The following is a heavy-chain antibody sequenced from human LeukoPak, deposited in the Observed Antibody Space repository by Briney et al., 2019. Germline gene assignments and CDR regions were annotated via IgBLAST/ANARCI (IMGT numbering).Heavy chain of an antibody. J-gene: IGHJ6*04. CDR3: ARVRVSGYCSSTSCYVNYYYGMDV. D-gene: IGHD2-2*01. V-gene: IGHV4-61*02. CDR1: GGSISSGSYY. Sequence: SQTLSLTCTVSGGSISSGSYYWSWIRQPAGKGLEWIGRIYTSGSTNYNPSLKSRVTISVDTSKNQFSLKLSSVTAADTAVYYCARVRVSGYCSSTSCYVNYYYGMDVWGKGTTVTVSS. CDR2: IYTSGST.